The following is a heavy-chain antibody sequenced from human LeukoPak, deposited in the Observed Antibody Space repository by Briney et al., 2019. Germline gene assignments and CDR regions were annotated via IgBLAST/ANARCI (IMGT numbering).Heavy chain of an antibody. CDR1: GPTFTGYY. CDR3: ARGLNDFWSGPHPALRGLNWFDP. CDR2: MNPNSGNT. V-gene: IGHV1-8*02. Sequence: ASVKVSCKASGPTFTGYYMHWVRQAPGQGLEWMGWMNPNSGNTGYAQKFQGRVTMTRNTSISTAYMELSSLRSEDTAVYYCARGLNDFWSGPHPALRGLNWFDPWGQGTLVTVSS. D-gene: IGHD3-3*01. J-gene: IGHJ5*02.